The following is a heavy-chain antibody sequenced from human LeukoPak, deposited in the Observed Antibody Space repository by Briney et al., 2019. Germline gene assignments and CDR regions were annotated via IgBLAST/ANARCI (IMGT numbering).Heavy chain of an antibody. D-gene: IGHD3-22*01. V-gene: IGHV3-30*18. J-gene: IGHJ4*02. CDR3: AKIQYYDSSGYLDY. Sequence: GGSLRLSCSASGFTFSSYGMHWVRQAPAKGLEWVAVVSHDGSNKDCADSVKGRFTISRDNSKNTLYLQMNSLRAEDSAVYYCAKIQYYDSSGYLDYWGQGTLVTVSS. CDR1: GFTFSSYG. CDR2: VSHDGSNK.